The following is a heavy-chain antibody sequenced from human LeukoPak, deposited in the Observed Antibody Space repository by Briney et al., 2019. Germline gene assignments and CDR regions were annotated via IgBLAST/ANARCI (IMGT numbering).Heavy chain of an antibody. D-gene: IGHD1-26*01. J-gene: IGHJ4*02. Sequence: GASVTVSCTTSGYTFTNFYMHWVRQAPGQGLEWMRIINPSGANTGYAQKFQGRVTMTRDTSTSTVYMELSSLRSQDTAVYYCAREVGIRGHFDYWGRGTPVTVSS. CDR2: INPSGANT. V-gene: IGHV1-46*01. CDR3: AREVGIRGHFDY. CDR1: GYTFTNFY.